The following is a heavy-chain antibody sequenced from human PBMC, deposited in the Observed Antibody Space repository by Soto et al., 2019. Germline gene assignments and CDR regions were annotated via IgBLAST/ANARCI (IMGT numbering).Heavy chain of an antibody. CDR1: GASLSDNY. Sequence: PSETLSLTCAVYGASLSDNYCNCLRQPPGKGLEWIGEINHSGNTNYNPSLRSRVTISIDTSKNQLSLNLRSVSAADTAVYYCARGRVEFDAWGQGTPVTVSS. CDR3: ARGRVEFDA. CDR2: INHSGNT. J-gene: IGHJ5*02. V-gene: IGHV4-34*01.